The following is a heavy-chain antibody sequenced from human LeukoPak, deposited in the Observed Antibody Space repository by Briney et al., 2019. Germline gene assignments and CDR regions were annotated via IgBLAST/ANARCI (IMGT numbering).Heavy chain of an antibody. D-gene: IGHD3-10*01. CDR2: ISGYNGKT. V-gene: IGHV1-18*01. CDR1: GYTFTRYG. CDR3: ARVADYGSGSHLFDY. Sequence: ASVKVSCKASGYTFTRYGISWVRQAPGQGLEWVDWISGYNGKTNYAQRFQGRVTMTADTSTTTAYMELRSLRSDDTAVYYCARVADYGSGSHLFDYWGQGTLVAVSS. J-gene: IGHJ4*02.